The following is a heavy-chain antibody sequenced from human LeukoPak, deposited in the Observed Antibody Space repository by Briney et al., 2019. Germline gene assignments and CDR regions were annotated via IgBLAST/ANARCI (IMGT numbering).Heavy chain of an antibody. CDR3: AREGVWIAFDI. CDR1: GGSISSGGYY. J-gene: IGHJ3*02. D-gene: IGHD3-16*01. CDR2: IYYSGST. V-gene: IGHV4-31*03. Sequence: SETLSLTCTVPGGSISSGGYYWSWIRQHPGKGLEWIGYIYYSGSTYYNPSLKSRVTISVDTSKNQFSLKLSSVTAADTAVYYCAREGVWIAFDIWGQGTMVTVFS.